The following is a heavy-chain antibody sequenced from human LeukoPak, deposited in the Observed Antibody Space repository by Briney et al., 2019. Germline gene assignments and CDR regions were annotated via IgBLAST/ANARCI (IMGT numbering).Heavy chain of an antibody. V-gene: IGHV1-69*13. CDR1: GATFSSYA. J-gene: IGHJ6*04. D-gene: IGHD2-2*01. CDR3: ARAECSSTSCYAGYYYYGMDV. CDR2: IIPIFGTA. Sequence: ASVKVSCKASGATFSSYAISWVRQAPGQGLEWMGGIIPIFGTANYAQKFQGRVTITADESTSTAYMELSSLRSEDTAVYYCARAECSSTSCYAGYYYYGMDVWGKGTTVTVSS.